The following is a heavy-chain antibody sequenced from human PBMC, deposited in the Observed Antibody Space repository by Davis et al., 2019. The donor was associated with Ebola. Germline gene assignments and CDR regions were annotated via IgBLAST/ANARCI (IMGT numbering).Heavy chain of an antibody. Sequence: MPSETLSLTCTVSGGSISSGSYYWSWIRQAPGKGLEWIGYIYDSGNTNYNPSLKSRVTISVDTSRNQFSLNLNSVTAADTAVYYCTKREHAFDVWGQGTMVTVSS. V-gene: IGHV4-61*01. J-gene: IGHJ3*01. CDR2: IYDSGNT. D-gene: IGHD5-24*01. CDR1: GGSISSGSYY. CDR3: TKREHAFDV.